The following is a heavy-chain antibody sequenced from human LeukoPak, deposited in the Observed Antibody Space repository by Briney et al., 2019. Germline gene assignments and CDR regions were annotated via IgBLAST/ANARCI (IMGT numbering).Heavy chain of an antibody. J-gene: IGHJ4*02. CDR2: IRQDGGDN. CDR3: TKWSTSGSYYTE. CDR1: GFTFRNYW. V-gene: IGHV3-7*01. Sequence: GGSLRLSCAGSGFTFRNYWMGWVRQPLGKGLEWVANIRQDGGDNHYVDSVKGRFTISRDNARNSLSLQMNSLRAEDTAVYYCTKWSTSGSYYTEWGQGTLVIVSS. D-gene: IGHD3-10*01.